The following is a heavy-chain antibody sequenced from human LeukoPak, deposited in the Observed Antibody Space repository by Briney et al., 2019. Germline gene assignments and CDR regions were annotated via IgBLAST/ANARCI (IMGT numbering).Heavy chain of an antibody. CDR3: ATTHLYSYGYPY. Sequence: GASVKVSCKASGYTSTGYYMHWVRQAPGQGLEWMGWINPNSGGTNYAQKFQGRVTMTRDTSISTAYMELSRLRSDDTAVYYCATTHLYSYGYPYWGQGTLVTVSS. D-gene: IGHD5-18*01. V-gene: IGHV1-2*02. J-gene: IGHJ4*02. CDR1: GYTSTGYY. CDR2: INPNSGGT.